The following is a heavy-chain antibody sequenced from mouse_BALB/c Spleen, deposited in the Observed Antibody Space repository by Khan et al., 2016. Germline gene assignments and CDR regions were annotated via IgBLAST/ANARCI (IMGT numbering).Heavy chain of an antibody. J-gene: IGHJ2*01. CDR1: GFTFSSYA. V-gene: IGHV5-6-5*01. CDR3: AREDNGNYGDYFHY. CDR2: ISSGGST. Sequence: EVELVESGGGLVKPGGSLKLSCAASGFTFSSYAMSWVRQTPEKRLEWVASISSGGSTYYPDSVKGRFTISRDNARNILNLHMSSLRSEDTAMYYCAREDNGNYGDYFHYWGQGTTLTVSS. D-gene: IGHD2-1*01.